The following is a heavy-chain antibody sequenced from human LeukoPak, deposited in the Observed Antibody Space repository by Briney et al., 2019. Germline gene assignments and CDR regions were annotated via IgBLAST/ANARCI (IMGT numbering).Heavy chain of an antibody. CDR2: ISGSGGST. Sequence: GGSLRLSCAASGFTFSSYAMSWVRQAPGKGLEWVSAISGSGGSTYYADSVKGRFTTSRDNSKNTLYLQMNSLRAEDTAVYYCAKDKWFLGYCSSTSCPYFDYWGQGTLVTVSS. V-gene: IGHV3-23*01. J-gene: IGHJ4*02. CDR3: AKDKWFLGYCSSTSCPYFDY. D-gene: IGHD2-2*01. CDR1: GFTFSSYA.